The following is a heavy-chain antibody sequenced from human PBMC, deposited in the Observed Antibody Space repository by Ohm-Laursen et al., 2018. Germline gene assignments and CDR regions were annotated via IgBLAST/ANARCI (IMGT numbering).Heavy chain of an antibody. D-gene: IGHD3-22*01. CDR1: GGSFSGYY. CDR3: ARGYYDSRAFA. CDR2: INHSGST. Sequence: SDTLSLTCAVYGGSFSGYYWSWIRQPPGKGLEWIGEINHSGSTNYNPSLKSRVTISVDTSKNQFSLKLSSVTAADTAVYYCARGYYDSRAFAWGQGTLVTVSS. J-gene: IGHJ4*02. V-gene: IGHV4-34*01.